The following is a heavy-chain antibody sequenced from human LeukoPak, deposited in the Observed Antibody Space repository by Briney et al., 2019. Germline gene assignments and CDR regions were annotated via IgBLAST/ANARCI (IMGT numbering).Heavy chain of an antibody. V-gene: IGHV3-53*05. J-gene: IGHJ4*02. Sequence: GGSLRLSCAAFGFTVSNNFLSWVRQAPGKGLEWVSVLYSGGTTFYADSVKGRLTISRDNSMNTLYLQMKSLRPEDTAVYYCASPGPGGAAAGLFDYWGQGTLVTVSS. CDR2: LYSGGTT. CDR1: GFTVSNNF. CDR3: ASPGPGGAAAGLFDY. D-gene: IGHD6-13*01.